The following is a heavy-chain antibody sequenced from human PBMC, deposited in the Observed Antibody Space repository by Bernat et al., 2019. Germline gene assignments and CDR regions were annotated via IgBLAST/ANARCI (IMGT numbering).Heavy chain of an antibody. D-gene: IGHD6-13*01. Sequence: QVQLQESGPGLVKPSQTLSLTCTVSGGSISSGGYYWSWIRQHPGKGLEWIGYIYYSGSTYYNPSLKSRVTISVDTSKNQFSLTLSSVTAADTAVYYCARTLNSSSCYRAGWFDPWGQGTLVTVSS. J-gene: IGHJ5*02. CDR1: GGSISSGGYY. CDR2: IYYSGST. V-gene: IGHV4-31*03. CDR3: ARTLNSSSCYRAGWFDP.